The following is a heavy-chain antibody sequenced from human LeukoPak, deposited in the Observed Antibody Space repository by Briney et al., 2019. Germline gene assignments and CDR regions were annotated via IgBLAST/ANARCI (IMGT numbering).Heavy chain of an antibody. Sequence: GGSLRLPCAASGFTSSASALHWVRQASGKGLEWVGRIRSKASNYATAYAASVEGRFTISRDDSKNMAYLQMNSLETEDTAVYFCTRHVADYWGQGTLVTVSS. J-gene: IGHJ4*02. CDR1: GFTSSASA. CDR3: TRHVADY. D-gene: IGHD5-12*01. CDR2: IRSKASNYAT. V-gene: IGHV3-73*01.